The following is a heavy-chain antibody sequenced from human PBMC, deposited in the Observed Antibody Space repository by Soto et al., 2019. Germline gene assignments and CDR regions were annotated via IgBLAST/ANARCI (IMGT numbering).Heavy chain of an antibody. J-gene: IGHJ6*02. V-gene: IGHV1-18*01. CDR1: GYTFTSYG. CDR2: ISAYNGNT. CDR3: ARDVVVVPAAIWYYYYGMDV. Sequence: ASVKVSCKASGYTFTSYGISWVRQAPGQGLEWMGWISAYNGNTNYAQKLQGRVTMTTDTSTSTAYMELRSLRSDDTAVYYCARDVVVVPAAIWYYYYGMDVWGQGTTVTVSS. D-gene: IGHD2-2*01.